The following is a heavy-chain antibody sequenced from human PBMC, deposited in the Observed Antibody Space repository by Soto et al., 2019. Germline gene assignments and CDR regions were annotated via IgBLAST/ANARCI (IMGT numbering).Heavy chain of an antibody. J-gene: IGHJ4*02. CDR3: AGIYSGSPGGTLRY. Sequence: QVQLQESGPGLVKPSQTLSLTCTVSGGSISSGGYYWSWIRQHPGKGLKWIGNIYCGGSTYYNPSLMSRVTISVDTSKNPFSLQLSSVTAADTPLYYCAGIYSGSPGGTLRYWCQGTLVTVSS. D-gene: IGHD1-26*01. V-gene: IGHV4-31*03. CDR1: GGSISSGGYY. CDR2: IYCGGST.